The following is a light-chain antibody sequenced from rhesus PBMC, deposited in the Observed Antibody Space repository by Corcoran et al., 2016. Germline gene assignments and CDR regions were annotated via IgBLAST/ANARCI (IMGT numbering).Light chain of an antibody. Sequence: DIQMTQSPSSLSASVGDRVTITCQASQCIYTWLAWYKQQPGKAPKPLISAASSLQSGAPSRFSGSGSGTEFTLTIRSLQPEDFATYYCQQYSSSPLYSFGQGTKVEIK. CDR1: QCIYTW. V-gene: IGKV1-19*01. CDR2: AAS. J-gene: IGKJ2*01. CDR3: QQYSSSPLYS.